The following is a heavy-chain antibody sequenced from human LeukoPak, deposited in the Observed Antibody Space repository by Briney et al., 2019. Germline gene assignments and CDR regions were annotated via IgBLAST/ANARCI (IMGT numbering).Heavy chain of an antibody. CDR2: IYTSGST. CDR1: GGSISSGSYY. J-gene: IGHJ6*03. V-gene: IGHV4-61*02. CDR3: ARGARPVLRFLEWLSDYMDV. Sequence: PSETLSLTCTVSGGSISSGSYYWGWIRQPAGKGLEWIGRIYTSGSTNYNPSLKSRVTISVDTSKSQFSLKLSSVTAADTAVYYRARGARPVLRFLEWLSDYMDVWGKGTTVTVSS. D-gene: IGHD3-3*01.